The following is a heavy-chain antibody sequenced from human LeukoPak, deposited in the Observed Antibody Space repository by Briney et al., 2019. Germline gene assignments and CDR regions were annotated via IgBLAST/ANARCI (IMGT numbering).Heavy chain of an antibody. CDR3: AKLLGTATTYDS. Sequence: GRSLTLSCEASGFTFSGNWISWVRQAPGKGLEWVASINPDGSQKLYVDSVKGRFTISRDNTKSSLYLQMNSLGAEDTAMYYCAKLLGTATTYDSWGQGTRVTVPS. D-gene: IGHD5-24*01. CDR1: GFTFSGNW. J-gene: IGHJ4*02. V-gene: IGHV3-7*01. CDR2: INPDGSQK.